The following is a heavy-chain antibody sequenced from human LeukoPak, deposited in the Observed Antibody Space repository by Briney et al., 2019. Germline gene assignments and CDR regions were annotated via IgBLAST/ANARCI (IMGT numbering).Heavy chain of an antibody. CDR1: GYTLTELS. CDR2: FDPEDGET. V-gene: IGHV1-24*01. Sequence: ASVKVSCKVSGYTLTELSMHWVRQAPGKGLEWMGGFDPEDGETIYAQKFQGRVTMTEDTPTDTAYMELSSLRSEDTAVYYCATDGGYCSGGSCYGWGQGTLVTVSS. CDR3: ATDGGYCSGGSCYG. D-gene: IGHD2-15*01. J-gene: IGHJ4*02.